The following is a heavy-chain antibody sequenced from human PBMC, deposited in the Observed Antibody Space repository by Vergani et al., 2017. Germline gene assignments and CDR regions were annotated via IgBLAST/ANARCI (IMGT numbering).Heavy chain of an antibody. CDR1: GGSVSSGSYY. CDR2: IYYSGST. J-gene: IGHJ5*02. CDR3: ARMDTYYDYVWGSYRFIGWFDP. V-gene: IGHV4-39*07. Sequence: QVQLQESGPGLVKPSETLSLTCTVSGGSVSSGSYYWGWIRQPPGKGLEWIGSIYYSGSTYYNPSLKSRVTISVDTSKNQFSLKLSSVTAADTAVYYCARMDTYYDYVWGSYRFIGWFDPWGQGTLVTVSS. D-gene: IGHD3-16*02.